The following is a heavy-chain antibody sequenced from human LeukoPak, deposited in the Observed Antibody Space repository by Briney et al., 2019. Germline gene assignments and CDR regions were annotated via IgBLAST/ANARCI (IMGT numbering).Heavy chain of an antibody. CDR3: ARGLRDIVVVPAAGEGYYYGMDV. CDR1: GDSVSSSNYY. Sequence: SETLSLTCTVFGDSVSSSNYYWAWIRQPPGKGLEWIGSIYYSGSTYYNPSLKSRVTISVDTSKNQFSLKLSSVTAADTAVYYCARGLRDIVVVPAAGEGYYYGMDVWGQGTTVTVSS. D-gene: IGHD2-2*01. CDR2: IYYSGST. V-gene: IGHV4-39*01. J-gene: IGHJ6*02.